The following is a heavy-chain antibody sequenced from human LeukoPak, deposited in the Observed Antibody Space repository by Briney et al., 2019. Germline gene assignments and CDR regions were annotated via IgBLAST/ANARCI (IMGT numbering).Heavy chain of an antibody. CDR2: ISGSGGST. CDR3: AKDQIYGDLQHDY. V-gene: IGHV3-23*01. Sequence: PGGSLRLSCATSGFTFSSYAMSWVRQAPGKGLEWVSAISGSGGSTYYADSVKGRFTISRDNSKNTLYLQMNSLRAEDTAVYYCAKDQIYGDLQHDYWGQGTLVTVSS. J-gene: IGHJ4*02. CDR1: GFTFSSYA. D-gene: IGHD4-17*01.